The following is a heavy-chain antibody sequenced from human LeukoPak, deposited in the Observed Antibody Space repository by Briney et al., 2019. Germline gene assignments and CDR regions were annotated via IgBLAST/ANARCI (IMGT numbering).Heavy chain of an antibody. Sequence: GASVKVSCKASGYTFTSYYMHWVRQAAGQGLEWMGWISGYNGKINYAQKFQGRVTMTTDTSTSTAYLELRSLTSEDTAVYYCARRFCSSVSCYDDDAFDVWGQGTLVTVSS. J-gene: IGHJ3*01. CDR3: ARRFCSSVSCYDDDAFDV. CDR2: ISGYNGKI. CDR1: GYTFTSYY. V-gene: IGHV1-18*04. D-gene: IGHD2-2*01.